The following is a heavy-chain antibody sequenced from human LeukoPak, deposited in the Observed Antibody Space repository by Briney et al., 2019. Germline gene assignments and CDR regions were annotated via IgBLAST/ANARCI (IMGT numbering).Heavy chain of an antibody. CDR2: ISGSGGST. J-gene: IGHJ4*02. D-gene: IGHD1-1*01. CDR1: GFTFNSYA. Sequence: PGGSLRLSCAASGFTFNSYAMNWVRQAPGKGLEWVSTISGSGGSTYYADSVKGRFTISRDNSKNTLYLEMNGLRAEDTAVYFCAKSLNWNFESWGRGTLVTVAS. CDR3: AKSLNWNFES. V-gene: IGHV3-23*01.